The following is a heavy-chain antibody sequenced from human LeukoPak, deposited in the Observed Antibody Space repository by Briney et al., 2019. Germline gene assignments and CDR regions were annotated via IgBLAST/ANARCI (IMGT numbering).Heavy chain of an antibody. J-gene: IGHJ4*02. V-gene: IGHV3-48*02. CDR1: GFTFTIFG. Sequence: GGSLRLSCAASGFTFTIFGLNWVRQAPGKGPEWVSYIDARSGITYYADSVQGRFIISRDDTKNSLFLQMNSLRDDDTALYYCARGWATIPDWGQGSLVIVSS. CDR3: ARGWATIPD. CDR2: IDARSGIT. D-gene: IGHD5-24*01.